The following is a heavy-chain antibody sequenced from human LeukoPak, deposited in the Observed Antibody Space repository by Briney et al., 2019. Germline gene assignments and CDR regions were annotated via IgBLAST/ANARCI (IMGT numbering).Heavy chain of an antibody. CDR1: GFDFSDHG. J-gene: IGHJ2*01. D-gene: IGHD6-19*01. CDR3: AKEYSSGWSYWYFDL. V-gene: IGHV3-30*18. Sequence: GRSLRLSCAASGFDFSDHGMHWVRQAPGKGLEWVAVISRHGSTKIYAASVKGRFTISRDNSKNTMYLQMDSLRPEDTAVYFCAKEYSSGWSYWYFDLWGRGTLVTVSS. CDR2: ISRHGSTK.